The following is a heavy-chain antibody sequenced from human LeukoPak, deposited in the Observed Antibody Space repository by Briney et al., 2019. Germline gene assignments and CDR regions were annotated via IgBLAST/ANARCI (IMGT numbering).Heavy chain of an antibody. D-gene: IGHD2-21*01. V-gene: IGHV1-46*01. CDR1: GYTFTSYY. CDR2: INPSGGST. Sequence: ASVKVSCKASGYTFTSYYMHWVRQAPGQGLEWMGIINPSGGSTSYAQKFQGWVTMTRDTSISTAYMELSRLRSDDTAVYYCARDEGDGDSNFDYWGQGTLVTVSS. J-gene: IGHJ4*02. CDR3: ARDEGDGDSNFDY.